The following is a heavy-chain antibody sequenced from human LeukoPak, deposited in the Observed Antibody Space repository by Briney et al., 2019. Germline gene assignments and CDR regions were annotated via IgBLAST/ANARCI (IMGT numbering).Heavy chain of an antibody. V-gene: IGHV3-11*01. CDR3: ATDGAGFDT. CDR2: INIGGTNT. CDR1: GFTFNDYY. Sequence: KPGGSLRLSCAASGFTFNDYYMSWIRQAPGKGLEWLSYINIGGTNTHYADSVKGRSTISRDNAKKSLYLEMNNLRAEDTAVYYCATDGAGFDTWGQGVLVTVSS. J-gene: IGHJ5*02.